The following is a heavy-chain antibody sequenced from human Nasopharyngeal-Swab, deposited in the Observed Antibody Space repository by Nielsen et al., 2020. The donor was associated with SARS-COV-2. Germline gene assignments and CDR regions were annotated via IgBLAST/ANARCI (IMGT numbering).Heavy chain of an antibody. CDR2: INPSGGST. Sequence: ASVKVSCKASGYTFTNHFMHWVRQAPGQGLEWMGMINPSGGSTGYAQNFQGRVTVTRDTSISTAYMELSRLRSDDTAVYYCARVYSRSFEYWGQGTQVTVSS. V-gene: IGHV1-46*01. CDR3: ARVYSRSFEY. D-gene: IGHD6-6*01. J-gene: IGHJ4*02. CDR1: GYTFTNHF.